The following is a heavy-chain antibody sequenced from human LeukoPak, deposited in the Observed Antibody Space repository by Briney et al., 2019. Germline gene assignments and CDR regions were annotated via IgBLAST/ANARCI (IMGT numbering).Heavy chain of an antibody. V-gene: IGHV3-7*03. D-gene: IGHD5-18*01. CDR3: ARGGYSYGYPSYYYDMDV. Sequence: GGSLRLSCAVSGFSFSGYYMSWVRQAPGKGLEWVANIKQDGSEKYYVDSVKGRFTISRDNAKNSLYLQMNSLRAEDTAVYYCARGGYSYGYPSYYYDMDVWGQGTTVTVSS. J-gene: IGHJ6*02. CDR1: GFSFSGYY. CDR2: IKQDGSEK.